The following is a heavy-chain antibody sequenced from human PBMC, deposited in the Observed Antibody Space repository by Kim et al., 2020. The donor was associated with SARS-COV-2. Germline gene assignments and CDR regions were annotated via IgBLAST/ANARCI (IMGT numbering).Heavy chain of an antibody. V-gene: IGHV3-9*01. Sequence: GGSLRLSCAASGFTFDDYPMYWVRQTPGKGLEWVSRISWNSVIIAYADSVKGRFTVSRDNAKNSLYLQMTSLRTDDTAFYYCAKGDYNKYDALGCWGQGTRVTVPA. J-gene: IGHJ4*02. CDR3: AKGDYNKYDALGC. D-gene: IGHD4-4*01. CDR1: GFTFDDYP. CDR2: ISWNSVII.